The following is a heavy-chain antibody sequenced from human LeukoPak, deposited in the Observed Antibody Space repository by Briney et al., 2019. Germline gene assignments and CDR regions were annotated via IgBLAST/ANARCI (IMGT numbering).Heavy chain of an antibody. CDR1: GGSLSVYY. J-gene: IGHJ5*02. D-gene: IGHD6-6*01. Sequence: SETLSLICAVSGGSLSVYYWSWIRQPPGKGLEWIGEINHSGSTNYNPSLKSRVTISVDTSKNQFSLKLSSVTAADTAVYYCARGRSSSTWFDPWGQGTLVTVSS. CDR3: ARGRSSSTWFDP. V-gene: IGHV4-34*01. CDR2: INHSGST.